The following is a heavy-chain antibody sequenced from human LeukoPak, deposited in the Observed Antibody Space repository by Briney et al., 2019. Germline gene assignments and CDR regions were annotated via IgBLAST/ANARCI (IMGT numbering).Heavy chain of an antibody. CDR1: GLTFSSYW. Sequence: QPGGSLRLSCAASGLTFSSYWMHWVRQAPGKGLEWVSVIYSGGSTYYADSVKGRFTISRDNSKNTLYLQMNSLRAEDTAVYYCARERGHLDYWGQGTLVTVSS. CDR3: ARERGHLDY. J-gene: IGHJ4*02. V-gene: IGHV3-66*01. CDR2: IYSGGST. D-gene: IGHD6-25*01.